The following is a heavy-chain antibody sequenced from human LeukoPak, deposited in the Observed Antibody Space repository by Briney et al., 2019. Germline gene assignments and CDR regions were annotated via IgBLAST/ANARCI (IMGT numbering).Heavy chain of an antibody. V-gene: IGHV1-69*13. D-gene: IGHD3-10*01. CDR2: IIPIFGTA. Sequence: ASVKVSCKASGGTFISYAISWVRQAPGQGLEWMGGIIPIFGTANYAQKFQGRVTITSDESKSTDYMEMSSLRSEDTAVYYCARPSYYYGSGVFDYWGQGTLVTVSS. CDR3: ARPSYYYGSGVFDY. CDR1: GGTFISYA. J-gene: IGHJ4*02.